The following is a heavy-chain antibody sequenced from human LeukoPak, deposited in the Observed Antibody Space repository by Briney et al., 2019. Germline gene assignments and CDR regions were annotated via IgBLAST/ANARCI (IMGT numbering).Heavy chain of an antibody. CDR1: GGSISSYY. CDR2: IYYSGST. Sequence: PSETLSLTCTVSGGSISSYYWSWIRQPPGKGLEWIGYIYYSGSTNYNPSLKSRVTISVDTSKNQFSLKLGYVTAADTAVYYCARGLSSSSSPPFDPWGQGTLVTVSS. CDR3: ARGLSSSSSPPFDP. V-gene: IGHV4-59*01. D-gene: IGHD6-6*01. J-gene: IGHJ5*02.